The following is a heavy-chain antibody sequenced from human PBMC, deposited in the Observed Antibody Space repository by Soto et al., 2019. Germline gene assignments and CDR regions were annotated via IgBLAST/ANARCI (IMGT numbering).Heavy chain of an antibody. CDR2: IDWDDDK. Sequence: ESGPTLVNPTQTLTLTCTFSGFSLSTSGMCVSWIRQPPGKALEWLALIDWDDDKYYRTSLKTRLTISKDTSKNQVVLTMTNMDPVETATYYCARYTPLPRWFDPWGQGTLVTVSS. J-gene: IGHJ5*02. D-gene: IGHD2-2*02. V-gene: IGHV2-70*01. CDR3: ARYTPLPRWFDP. CDR1: GFSLSTSGMC.